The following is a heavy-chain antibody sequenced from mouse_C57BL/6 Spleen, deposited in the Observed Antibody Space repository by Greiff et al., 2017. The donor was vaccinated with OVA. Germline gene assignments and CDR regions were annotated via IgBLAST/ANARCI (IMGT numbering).Heavy chain of an antibody. V-gene: IGHV1-61*01. Sequence: QVQLQQPGAELVRPGSSVKLSCKASGYTFTSYWMDWVKQRPGQGLEWIGNIYPSDSETHYNQKFKDKATLTVDKSSSTAYMQLSSLTSEDSAVYYCARMYYGSSSRDAMDYWGQGTSVTVSS. CDR2: IYPSDSET. CDR1: GYTFTSYW. CDR3: ARMYYGSSSRDAMDY. D-gene: IGHD1-1*01. J-gene: IGHJ4*01.